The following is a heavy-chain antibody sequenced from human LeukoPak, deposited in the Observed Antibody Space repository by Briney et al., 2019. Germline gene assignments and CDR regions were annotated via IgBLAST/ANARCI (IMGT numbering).Heavy chain of an antibody. Sequence: PSETLSLTCTVSGGSISSYYWNWIRQPPGKGLEWIGYISFSGSTNYNPSLRSRVTISVDMSKNQFSLKLSSVTAAATAVYHCAGQIDRTYYYDTSGYYYAYWGQGTLVTVSS. D-gene: IGHD3-22*01. CDR2: ISFSGST. CDR3: AGQIDRTYYYDTSGYYYAY. V-gene: IGHV4-59*08. J-gene: IGHJ4*02. CDR1: GGSISSYY.